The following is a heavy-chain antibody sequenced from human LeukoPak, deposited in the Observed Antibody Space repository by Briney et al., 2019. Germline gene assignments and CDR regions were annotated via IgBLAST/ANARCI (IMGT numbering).Heavy chain of an antibody. CDR2: INHSGST. CDR3: ARERGPSYYYYYMDV. CDR1: GGSISNYY. V-gene: IGHV4-34*01. Sequence: PSETLSLTCTVSGGSISNYYWSWIRQPPGKGLEWIGEINHSGSTNYNPSLKSRVTISVDTSKNQFSLKLSSVTAADTAVYYCARERGPSYYYYYMDVWGKGTTVTVSS. J-gene: IGHJ6*03.